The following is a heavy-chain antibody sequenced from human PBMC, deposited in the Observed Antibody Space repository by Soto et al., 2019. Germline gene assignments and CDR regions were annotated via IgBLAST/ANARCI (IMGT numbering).Heavy chain of an antibody. J-gene: IGHJ5*02. CDR3: AKGKSENGVDWLDP. D-gene: IGHD2-8*01. CDR1: GFMFENYA. CDR2: VRGNSYGA. Sequence: GGSLRLSCAASGFMFENYAMIWVRQAPGKGLEWVVTVRGNSYGAYYADSVRGRFIISRDNSKNTMSLQLNSLRDDDTAIYYCAKGKSENGVDWLDPWGPGTLVTVSS. V-gene: IGHV3-23*01.